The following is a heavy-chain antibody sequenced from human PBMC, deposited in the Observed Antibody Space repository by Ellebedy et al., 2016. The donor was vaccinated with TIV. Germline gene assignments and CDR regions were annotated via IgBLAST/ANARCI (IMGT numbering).Heavy chain of an antibody. V-gene: IGHV4-59*08. CDR1: GGSISSYY. CDR3: ARHEGGSGPYYYGMDV. D-gene: IGHD3-10*01. J-gene: IGHJ6*02. CDR2: IYYSGST. Sequence: MPSETLSLTCTVSGGSISSYYWSWIRQPPGKGLEWIGYIYYSGSTNYNPSLKSRVTISVDTSKNQFSLKLSSVTAADTAVYYCARHEGGSGPYYYGMDVWGQGTTVTVSS.